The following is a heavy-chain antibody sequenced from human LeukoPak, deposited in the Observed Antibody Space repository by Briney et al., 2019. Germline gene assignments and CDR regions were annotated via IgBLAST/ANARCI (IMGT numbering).Heavy chain of an antibody. V-gene: IGHV4-39*01. D-gene: IGHD6-19*01. Sequence: SETLSLTCTVSGGSISSSSYYWGWIRQPPGKGLEWIGSIYYSGSTYYNPSLKSRVTISVDTSKNQFSLKLSSVTAADTTVYYCARGRGYSSGWSPYYYYMDVWGKVTTVTVSS. J-gene: IGHJ6*03. CDR1: GGSISSSSYY. CDR2: IYYSGST. CDR3: ARGRGYSSGWSPYYYYMDV.